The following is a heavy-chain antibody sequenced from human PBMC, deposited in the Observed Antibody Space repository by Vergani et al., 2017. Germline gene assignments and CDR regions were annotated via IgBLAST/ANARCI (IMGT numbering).Heavy chain of an antibody. CDR2: IKQDGSEK. V-gene: IGHV3-7*01. J-gene: IGHJ3*02. CDR1: GFTFSSYW. Sequence: EVQLVESGGGLVQPGGSLRLSCAASGFTFSSYWMSWVRQAPGKGLEWVANIKQDGSEKYYVDSVKGRFTISRDNAKNSLYLQMNSLRAEDTAVYYCAGGGIEGGNPWLLQNAFDIWGQGTMVTVSS. CDR3: AGGGIEGGNPWLLQNAFDI. D-gene: IGHD3-22*01.